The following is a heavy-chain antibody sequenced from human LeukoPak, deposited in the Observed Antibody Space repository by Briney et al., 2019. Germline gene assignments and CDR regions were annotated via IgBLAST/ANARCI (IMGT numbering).Heavy chain of an antibody. D-gene: IGHD1-1*01. J-gene: IGHJ5*02. CDR1: GGTFSSYA. Sequence: SVKVSCKASGGTFSSYAISWVRQAPGQGLEWMGGVIPFFCTANYEHKFQGRVTITADESASTAYMELSRLRTEDTAVYNSARDETGTYHVFDPWGQGTLVTVSS. CDR3: ARDETGTYHVFDP. CDR2: VIPFFCTA. V-gene: IGHV1-69*01.